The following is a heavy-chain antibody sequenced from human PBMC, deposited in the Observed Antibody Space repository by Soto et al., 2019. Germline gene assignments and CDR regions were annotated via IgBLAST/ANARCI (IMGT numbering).Heavy chain of an antibody. V-gene: IGHV1-8*01. CDR1: GYTFTSYD. CDR2: MNPNSGNT. J-gene: IGHJ4*02. CDR3: ARTNSSSWRFAY. D-gene: IGHD6-13*01. Sequence: QVQLVQSGAEVKKPGASVKVSCKASGYTFTSYDINWVRQATGQGLEWMGWMNPNSGNTGYAQKFQGRVPMTRNTSMSTAYMELSSLRAEDTAVYYCARTNSSSWRFAYWGQGTLVTVSS.